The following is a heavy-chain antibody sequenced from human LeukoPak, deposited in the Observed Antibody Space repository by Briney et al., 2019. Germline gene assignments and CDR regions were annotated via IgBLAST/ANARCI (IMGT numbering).Heavy chain of an antibody. J-gene: IGHJ4*02. V-gene: IGHV3-66*01. CDR1: GFTVSSNY. Sequence: GGSLRLSCAASGFTVSSNYMSWVRQAPGKGLEWVSVIYSGGSTYYADSVKGRFTISRDNSKNTLYLQMNSLRAGDTAIYYCAREDDWNYEDYWGQGTLVTVSS. D-gene: IGHD1-7*01. CDR3: AREDDWNYEDY. CDR2: IYSGGST.